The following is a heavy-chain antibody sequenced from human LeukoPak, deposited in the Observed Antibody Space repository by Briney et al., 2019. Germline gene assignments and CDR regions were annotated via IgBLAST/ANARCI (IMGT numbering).Heavy chain of an antibody. Sequence: GGSLRLSCAASGFTFSSYGMHWVRQAPGKGLEWVTVISHDENNKYYADSVKGRFTVSRDNSKNTLDLQMNSLRPEDTAVYYCAKARRERWYGDAFDIWGQGTMVTASS. CDR1: GFTFSSYG. V-gene: IGHV3-30*18. D-gene: IGHD6-13*01. J-gene: IGHJ3*02. CDR3: AKARRERWYGDAFDI. CDR2: ISHDENNK.